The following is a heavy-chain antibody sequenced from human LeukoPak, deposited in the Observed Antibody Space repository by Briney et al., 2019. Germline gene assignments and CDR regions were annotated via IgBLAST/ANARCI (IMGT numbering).Heavy chain of an antibody. J-gene: IGHJ4*02. CDR1: GGSFSGYY. D-gene: IGHD3-16*02. V-gene: IGHV4-34*01. CDR2: INHSGST. Sequence: PSETLSLTCAVYGGSFSGYYWSWIRQPPGKGLEWIGEINHSGSTNYNPSLKSRVTISVDTSKNQFSLKLSSVTAADTAVYYCARGYYDYVWGSHRPNPYFDYWGQGTLVTVSS. CDR3: ARGYYDYVWGSHRPNPYFDY.